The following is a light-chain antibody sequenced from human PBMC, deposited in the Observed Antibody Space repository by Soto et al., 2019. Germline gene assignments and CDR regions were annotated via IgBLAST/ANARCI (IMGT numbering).Light chain of an antibody. V-gene: IGKV1-5*03. CDR3: QQYNSYSPLT. Sequence: DIQMTQSPSTLSASVGDILTITCRASQSISSWLAWYQQKPGKAPKLLIYKASSLESGVPSRFSGSGSGTEFTLTISSLQPDDFATYYCQQYNSYSPLTFGGGTKVDIK. CDR2: KAS. J-gene: IGKJ4*01. CDR1: QSISSW.